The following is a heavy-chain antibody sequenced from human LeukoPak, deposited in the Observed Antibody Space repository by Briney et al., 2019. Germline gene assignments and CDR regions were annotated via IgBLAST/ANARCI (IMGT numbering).Heavy chain of an antibody. Sequence: PGGSLRLSCAASGFTFDDYAMHWVRHAPGKGLEWVSGISWNSGSIDYADSVKGRFTISRDNAKNSLYLQMNSLRSEDTAVYYCARGRAGGGGDYWGQGTLVTVSS. CDR1: GFTFDDYA. D-gene: IGHD3-16*01. CDR3: ARGRAGGGGDY. CDR2: ISWNSGSI. J-gene: IGHJ4*02. V-gene: IGHV3-9*01.